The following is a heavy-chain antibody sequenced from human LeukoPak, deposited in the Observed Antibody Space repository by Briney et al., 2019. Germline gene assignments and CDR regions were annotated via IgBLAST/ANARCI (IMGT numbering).Heavy chain of an antibody. J-gene: IGHJ4*02. CDR2: IYYSGNT. V-gene: IGHV4-31*03. CDR3: ARGDSSGYYFDY. D-gene: IGHD3-22*01. Sequence: SETLSLTCTVSGGSISSGGYYWSWIRQHPGKGLEWIGYIYYSGNTYYSGNTYYNPSLKSRVTISEDTSKNQFSLKVSSVTAADTAVYYCARGDSSGYYFDYWGQGTLVTVSS. CDR1: GGSISSGGYY.